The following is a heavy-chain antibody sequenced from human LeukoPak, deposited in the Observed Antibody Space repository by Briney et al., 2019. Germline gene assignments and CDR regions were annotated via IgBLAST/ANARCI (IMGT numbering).Heavy chain of an antibody. J-gene: IGHJ4*02. D-gene: IGHD2-2*01. CDR1: GGSFSGYY. CDR2: TNHSGST. CDR3: ARLPYYADDY. Sequence: SETLSLTCAVYGGSFSGYYWSWIRQPPGKGLEWIGETNHSGSTNYNPSLKSRVTISVDTSKNQFSLKLSSVTAADTAVYYCARLPYYADDYWGQGTLVTVSS. V-gene: IGHV4-34*01.